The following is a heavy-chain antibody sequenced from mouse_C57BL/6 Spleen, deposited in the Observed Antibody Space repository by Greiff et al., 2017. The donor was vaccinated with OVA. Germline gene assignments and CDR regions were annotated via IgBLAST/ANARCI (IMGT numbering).Heavy chain of an antibody. J-gene: IGHJ2*01. CDR1: GYAFSSSW. D-gene: IGHD1-1*01. CDR2: IYPGDGDT. Sequence: VQLQQSGPELVKPGASVKISCKASGYAFSSSWMNWVKQRPGQGLEWIGRIYPGDGDTNYNGKFKGKATLTADKSSSTAYMHLSSLTSEDSAVSFCAGDYYGSSFFDYWGQGTTLTVSS. CDR3: AGDYYGSSFFDY. V-gene: IGHV1-82*01.